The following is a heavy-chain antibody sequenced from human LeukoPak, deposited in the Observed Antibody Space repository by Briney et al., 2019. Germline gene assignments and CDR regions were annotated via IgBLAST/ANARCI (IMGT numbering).Heavy chain of an antibody. V-gene: IGHV5-51*01. D-gene: IGHD3-10*01. J-gene: IGHJ5*02. CDR1: GYNLNNHW. CDR2: IYPGDSDT. Sequence: GESLKISCEGSGYNLNNHWIGWVRQKPGKGLEWMGLIYPGDSDTKYSPSFEGHVTMSVDKSIGAAYLEWSSLNVSDAAMYYCARGSGSSSWLDPWGQGTLVTVSP. CDR3: ARGSGSSSWLDP.